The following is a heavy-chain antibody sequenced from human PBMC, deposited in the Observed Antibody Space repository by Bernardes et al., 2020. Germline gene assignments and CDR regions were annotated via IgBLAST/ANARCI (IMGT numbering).Heavy chain of an antibody. V-gene: IGHV3-21*01. CDR2: IGTSSTYI. J-gene: IGHJ6*03. D-gene: IGHD3-16*01. Sequence: GSLRLSCAASGFTFSIYSMNWVRQAPGKGLEWVSSIGTSSTYIYYADSVKGRFTISRDNAKNSLYLQMNSLRAEDTAVYYCARGGGGTYYYYMDVWGKGTTVTVSS. CDR3: ARGGGGTYYYYMDV. CDR1: GFTFSIYS.